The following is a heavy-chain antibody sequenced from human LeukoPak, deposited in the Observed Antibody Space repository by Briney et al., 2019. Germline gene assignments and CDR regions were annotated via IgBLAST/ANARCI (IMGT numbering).Heavy chain of an antibody. CDR3: ATYCSGGSCYGVDY. CDR1: GYTLTELS. J-gene: IGHJ4*02. V-gene: IGHV1-24*01. CDR2: FDPEDGET. Sequence: GASVKVSCKVSGYTLTELSMHWVRQAPGKGLEWMGGFDPEDGETIYAQKFQGRVTMTEDTSTDTAYMELSSLRSEDTAEYYCATYCSGGSCYGVDYWGQGTLVTVSS. D-gene: IGHD2-15*01.